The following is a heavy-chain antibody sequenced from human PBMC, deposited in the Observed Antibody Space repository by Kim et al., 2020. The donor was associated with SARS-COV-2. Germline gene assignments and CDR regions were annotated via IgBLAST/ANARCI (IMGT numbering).Heavy chain of an antibody. J-gene: IGHJ4*02. CDR2: INTKKGDT. Sequence: ASVKVSCKTSSDTSSTSGFSWVRQAPGQGLEWMGWINTKKGDTNYVQKFQDRVTMTTDSSTTAAYMELRSLKSDDTAVYYCVRGTWGDVNDYWGQGTLVT. CDR3: VRGTWGDVNDY. CDR1: SDTSSTSG. V-gene: IGHV1-18*01. D-gene: IGHD3-16*01.